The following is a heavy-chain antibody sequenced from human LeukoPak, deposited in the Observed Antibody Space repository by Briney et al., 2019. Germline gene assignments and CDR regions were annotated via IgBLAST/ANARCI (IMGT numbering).Heavy chain of an antibody. Sequence: GGSLRLSCAASGFTFTSYGMHWVRQAPGKGLEWVAFIRYDESNKYYADSVKGRFTISRDNSKNTLYLQMNSLRAEDTAVYYCAKDYYDNSGLGDWGQGTLVTVSS. V-gene: IGHV3-30*02. D-gene: IGHD3-22*01. CDR2: IRYDESNK. J-gene: IGHJ4*02. CDR1: GFTFTSYG. CDR3: AKDYYDNSGLGD.